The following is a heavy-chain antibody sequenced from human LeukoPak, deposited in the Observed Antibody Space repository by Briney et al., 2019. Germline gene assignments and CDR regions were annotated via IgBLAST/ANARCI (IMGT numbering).Heavy chain of an antibody. CDR2: IKQDGSEK. V-gene: IGHV3-7*01. Sequence: GGSLRLSCAASGFNFNTYWMGWVRQAPGKGLEWVANIKQDGSEKCYVDSVKGRFTISRDNARNSMSLQMNSLRAEDTAVYYCARPLMYYYGSETYFWFDSWGQGMLVTVSS. J-gene: IGHJ5*01. D-gene: IGHD3-10*01. CDR1: GFNFNTYW. CDR3: ARPLMYYYGSETYFWFDS.